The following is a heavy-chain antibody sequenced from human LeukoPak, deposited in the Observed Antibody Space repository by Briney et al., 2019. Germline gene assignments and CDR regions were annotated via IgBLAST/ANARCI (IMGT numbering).Heavy chain of an antibody. J-gene: IGHJ4*02. Sequence: SETLSLTCAVYGGSFSGYYWSWIRQPPGKGLEWIGEINHSGSTNYNPPLKSRVTISVDTSKNQFSLKLSSVTAADTAVYYCARADGSWYDYWGQGTLVTVSS. V-gene: IGHV4-34*01. CDR3: ARADGSWYDY. D-gene: IGHD6-13*01. CDR2: INHSGST. CDR1: GGSFSGYY.